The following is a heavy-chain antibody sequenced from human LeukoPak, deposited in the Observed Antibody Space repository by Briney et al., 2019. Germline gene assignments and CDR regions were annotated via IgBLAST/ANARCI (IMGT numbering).Heavy chain of an antibody. CDR3: AKAVAARPPFFDY. CDR1: GFTFSNYW. J-gene: IGHJ4*02. Sequence: GGSLRLSCAASGFTFSNYWMHWVRQAPGKGLVWVSRINSDESSATYADSVKGRFTISRDNSKNTLYLQMNSLRAEDTAVYYCAKAVAARPPFFDYWGQGTLVTVSS. V-gene: IGHV3-74*01. D-gene: IGHD6-6*01. CDR2: INSDESSA.